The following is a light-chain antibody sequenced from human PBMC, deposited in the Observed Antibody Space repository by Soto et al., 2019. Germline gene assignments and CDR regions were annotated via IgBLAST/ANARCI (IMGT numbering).Light chain of an antibody. Sequence: EIVMTQSPATLSVSPGERATLSCRASQSVSSNLAWYQQKPGQAPRLLIYGASTRATGIPARFSGSGSGTEFTLTISSLQSEDFAVYYCKKYNNWPPITFGGGTKVDIK. CDR2: GAS. CDR3: KKYNNWPPIT. CDR1: QSVSSN. J-gene: IGKJ4*01. V-gene: IGKV3-15*01.